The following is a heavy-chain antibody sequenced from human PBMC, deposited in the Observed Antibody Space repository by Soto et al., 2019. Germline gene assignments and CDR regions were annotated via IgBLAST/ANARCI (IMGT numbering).Heavy chain of an antibody. V-gene: IGHV1-69*01. D-gene: IGHD1-26*01. Sequence: QVQLVQSGAEVKKPGSSVKVSCKASGGTFSSYSINWVRQAPGQGLEWMGEIIPIFGTANYAQKFQGRVTIAEDESTSTAYMALSSLRSEDTAVYYCARDGGRHSGGIDYWGQGTLVPVYS. CDR3: ARDGGRHSGGIDY. CDR2: IIPIFGTA. J-gene: IGHJ4*02. CDR1: GGTFSSYS.